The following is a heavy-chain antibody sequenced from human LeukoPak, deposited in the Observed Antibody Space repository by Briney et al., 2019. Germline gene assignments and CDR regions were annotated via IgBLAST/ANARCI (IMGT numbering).Heavy chain of an antibody. Sequence: PSETLSLTCTVSGGSISSYYWSWLRQPPGKGLEWIGYIYYSGSTNYNPSLKSRVTISVDTSKNQFSLKLSSVTAADTAVYYCARVITTDYYYYYGMDVWGQGTTVTVSS. V-gene: IGHV4-59*01. J-gene: IGHJ6*02. CDR2: IYYSGST. D-gene: IGHD4-11*01. CDR1: GGSISSYY. CDR3: ARVITTDYYYYYGMDV.